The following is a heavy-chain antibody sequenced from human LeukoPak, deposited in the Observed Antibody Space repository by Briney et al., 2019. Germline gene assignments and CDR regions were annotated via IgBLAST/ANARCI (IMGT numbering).Heavy chain of an antibody. J-gene: IGHJ4*02. V-gene: IGHV1-8*01. D-gene: IGHD3-10*01. CDR1: GYTFTSYD. Sequence: ASVKVSCKASGYTFTSYDINWVRQATGQGLEWMGWMNPNSGNTGYAQKFQGRVTMARNTSISTAYMELSSLRSEDTAVYYCATDYYGSGSYSGYWGQGTLVTVSS. CDR3: ATDYYGSGSYSGY. CDR2: MNPNSGNT.